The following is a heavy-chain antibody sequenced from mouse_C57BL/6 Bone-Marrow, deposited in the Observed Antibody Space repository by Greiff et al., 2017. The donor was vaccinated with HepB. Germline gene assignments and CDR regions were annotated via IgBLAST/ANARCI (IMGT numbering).Heavy chain of an antibody. CDR2: SRNKANDYTT. J-gene: IGHJ4*01. Sequence: EVHLVESGGGLVQSGRSLRLSCATSGFTFSDFYMEWVRQAPGKGLEWIAASRNKANDYTTEYSASVKGRFIVSRDTSQSILYLHMNALRAEDTAIYYCARGYDYDAMDYWGQGTSVTVSS. CDR3: ARGYDYDAMDY. V-gene: IGHV7-1*01. CDR1: GFTFSDFY.